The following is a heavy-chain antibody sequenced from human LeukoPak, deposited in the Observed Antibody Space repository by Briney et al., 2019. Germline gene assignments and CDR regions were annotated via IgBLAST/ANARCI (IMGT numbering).Heavy chain of an antibody. Sequence: GSSLRLSCAASGFTFSSYGMHCVRQAPGKGVEGVAVISYDGSNKYYADSVKGRFTISRDNSKNTLYLQMNSLRAEDTAVYYCAKALAMMVVVITPFDYWGQGTLVSVSS. D-gene: IGHD3-22*01. CDR2: ISYDGSNK. CDR3: AKALAMMVVVITPFDY. V-gene: IGHV3-30*18. CDR1: GFTFSSYG. J-gene: IGHJ4*02.